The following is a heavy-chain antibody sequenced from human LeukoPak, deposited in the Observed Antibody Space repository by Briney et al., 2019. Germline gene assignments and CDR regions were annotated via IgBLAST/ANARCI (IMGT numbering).Heavy chain of an antibody. CDR3: AKDMAGSFEYFDY. V-gene: IGHV3-9*01. CDR2: ISWNSGSI. CDR1: GFTFSDHA. Sequence: GGSLRLSCAASGFTFSDHAMHWVRQAPGKGLEWVSGISWNSGSIDYADSVKGRFTISRDNAKNSLYLQMNSLRAEDTALYYCAKDMAGSFEYFDYWGQGTLVTVSS. J-gene: IGHJ4*02. D-gene: IGHD6-19*01.